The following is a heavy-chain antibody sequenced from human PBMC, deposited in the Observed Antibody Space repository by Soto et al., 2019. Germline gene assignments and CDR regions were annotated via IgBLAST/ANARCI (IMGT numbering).Heavy chain of an antibody. CDR3: AKLTAA. J-gene: IGHJ4*02. V-gene: IGHV3-23*01. Sequence: PGGSRRRSWAASGLTFSAYVMSWVRQAPGKGLEWVSSITSSGGGTYYADSVKGRITVSRDKSKNTVYLQMNSLRDEDTAVYYCAKLTAAWGQGTLVTVSS. D-gene: IGHD6-13*01. CDR1: GLTFSAYV. CDR2: ITSSGGGT.